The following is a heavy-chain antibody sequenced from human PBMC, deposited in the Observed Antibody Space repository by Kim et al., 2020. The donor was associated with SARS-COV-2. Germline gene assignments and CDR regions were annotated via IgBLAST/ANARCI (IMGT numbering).Heavy chain of an antibody. Sequence: SETLSLTCAVYGGSFSGYYWSWIRQSTGKGLEWIGEINHSGSTNYNPSLKSRVTISVDTSKNQFSLKLSSVTAADTAVYYCARTANYDFWSGYVRHNWFDPWGQGTLVTVSS. CDR3: ARTANYDFWSGYVRHNWFDP. V-gene: IGHV4-34*01. J-gene: IGHJ5*02. CDR1: GGSFSGYY. D-gene: IGHD3-3*01. CDR2: INHSGST.